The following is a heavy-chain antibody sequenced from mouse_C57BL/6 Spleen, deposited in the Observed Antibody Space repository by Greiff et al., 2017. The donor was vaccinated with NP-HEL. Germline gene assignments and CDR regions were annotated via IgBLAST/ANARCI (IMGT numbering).Heavy chain of an antibody. Sequence: VQLQQSGAELARPGASVKMSCKASGYTFTSYTMHWVNQRPGQGLEWIGYINPSSGYTKYQQKFKDKATLTADKSSSTAYMQLSSLTSEDSVVYYWKRTHERWGQGTTLTVST. CDR1: GYTFTSYT. V-gene: IGHV1-4*01. CDR3: KRTHER. J-gene: IGHJ2*01. CDR2: INPSSGYT.